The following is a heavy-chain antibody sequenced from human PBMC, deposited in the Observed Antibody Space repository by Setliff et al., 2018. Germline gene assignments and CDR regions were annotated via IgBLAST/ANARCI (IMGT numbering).Heavy chain of an antibody. CDR1: GFTFSNYY. J-gene: IGHJ6*02. V-gene: IGHV3-11*04. Sequence: PGGSLRLSCAASGFTFSNYYMTWIRQAPGKGLEWISYIHDSGNPTYYADAVKGRFTVSRDNAKNSLYLQMNSLRAEDTAVYYCARDYGSGSIAPYYYYYDMDVWGQGTTVTVSS. D-gene: IGHD3-10*01. CDR3: ARDYGSGSIAPYYYYYDMDV. CDR2: IHDSGNPT.